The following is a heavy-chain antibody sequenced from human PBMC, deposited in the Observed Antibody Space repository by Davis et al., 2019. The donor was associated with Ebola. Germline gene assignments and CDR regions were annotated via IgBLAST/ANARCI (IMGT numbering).Heavy chain of an antibody. V-gene: IGHV3-48*02. Sequence: GESLKISCAVSGFTFSSYSMNWVRQAPGKGLEWVSYISSSSSTIYYADSVKGRFTISRDNAKNSLYLQMNSLRDEDTAVYYCARFLEWLLFRVDAFDIWGQGTMVTVSS. J-gene: IGHJ3*02. CDR3: ARFLEWLLFRVDAFDI. CDR1: GFTFSSYS. CDR2: ISSSSSTI. D-gene: IGHD3-3*01.